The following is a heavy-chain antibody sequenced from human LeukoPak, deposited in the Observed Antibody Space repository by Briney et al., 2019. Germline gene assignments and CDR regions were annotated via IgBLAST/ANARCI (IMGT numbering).Heavy chain of an antibody. V-gene: IGHV3-48*01. CDR1: GFTFSSYN. CDR3: ARDPRHTVVGI. D-gene: IGHD4-11*01. Sequence: GGSLRLSCAASGFTFSSYNMNWVRQAPGKGLEWVSYISSSSRTIYYADSVKGRFTISRDNAKNSLYLQMNSLRAEDTAVYYCARDPRHTVVGIWGQGTMVTVSS. CDR2: ISSSSRTI. J-gene: IGHJ3*02.